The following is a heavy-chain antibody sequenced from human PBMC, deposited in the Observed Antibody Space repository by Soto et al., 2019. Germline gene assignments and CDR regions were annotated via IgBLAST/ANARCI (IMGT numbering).Heavy chain of an antibody. V-gene: IGHV4-31*02. CDR1: GGSIGSGGYY. Sequence: PSETLSLTWTVSGGSIGSGGYYWSWIRQHPGKGLEWIGYIYYSGSTYYNPSLKSRVTISVDTSKNQFSLKLSSVTAADTAVYYCARDRNNRFDPWGQGTLVTVSS. J-gene: IGHJ5*02. CDR2: IYYSGST. CDR3: ARDRNNRFDP.